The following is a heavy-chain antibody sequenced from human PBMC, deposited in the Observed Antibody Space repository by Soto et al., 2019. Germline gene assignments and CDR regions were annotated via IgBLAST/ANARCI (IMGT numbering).Heavy chain of an antibody. V-gene: IGHV1-46*03. CDR3: ARDPRGYYDFWSGYSLNAFDI. J-gene: IGHJ3*02. CDR2: INPSGGST. D-gene: IGHD3-3*01. Sequence: ASVKVSCKASGYTFTSYYMHWVRQAPGQGLEWMGIINPSGGSTSYAQKFQGRVTMTRDTSTSTVYMELSSLRSEDTAVYYCARDPRGYYDFWSGYSLNAFDIWGQGKMVTVSS. CDR1: GYTFTSYY.